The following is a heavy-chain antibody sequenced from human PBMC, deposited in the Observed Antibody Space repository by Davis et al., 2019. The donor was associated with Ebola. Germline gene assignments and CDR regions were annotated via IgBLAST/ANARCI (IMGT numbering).Heavy chain of an antibody. J-gene: IGHJ5*02. D-gene: IGHD4-17*01. Sequence: MPSETLSLTCAVYAGSFSDYYWNWIRQPPGKGLEWIGEINHSGSTNYNPSLKSRVTISVDTSKNQFSLKLSSVTAADTAVYYCARRSYDYGDPNWFDPWGQGTLVTVSS. V-gene: IGHV4-34*01. CDR2: INHSGST. CDR1: AGSFSDYY. CDR3: ARRSYDYGDPNWFDP.